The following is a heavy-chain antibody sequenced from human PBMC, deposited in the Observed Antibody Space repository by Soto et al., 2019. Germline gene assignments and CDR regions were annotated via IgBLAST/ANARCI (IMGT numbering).Heavy chain of an antibody. CDR1: GXTFSDYY. D-gene: IGHD1-26*01. CDR2: ISSSGSTI. J-gene: IGHJ4*02. CDR3: ARASGGYANPLFDY. Sequence: PXGSLRLSCAASGXTFSDYYMSWIRQAPGKGLEWVSYISSSGSTIYYADSVKGRFTISMDNAKNSLYLQMNSLRAEDTAVYYCARASGGYANPLFDYWGQGTLGTDS. V-gene: IGHV3-11*01.